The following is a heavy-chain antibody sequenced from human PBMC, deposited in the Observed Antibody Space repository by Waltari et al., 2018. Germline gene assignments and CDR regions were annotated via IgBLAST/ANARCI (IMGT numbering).Heavy chain of an antibody. CDR2: IYRSGST. Sequence: QVQLQESGPGLVKPSETLSLTCAVSGYSISRGYYWGSIRQPPGKGLEWIGSIYRSGSTYYNPSLKSRVTISVDTSKNQFSLKLSSVTAADTAVYYCARRIAAAGTTRGRGAFDIWGQGTMVTVSS. D-gene: IGHD6-13*01. CDR3: ARRIAAAGTTRGRGAFDI. V-gene: IGHV4-38-2*01. J-gene: IGHJ3*02. CDR1: GYSISRGYY.